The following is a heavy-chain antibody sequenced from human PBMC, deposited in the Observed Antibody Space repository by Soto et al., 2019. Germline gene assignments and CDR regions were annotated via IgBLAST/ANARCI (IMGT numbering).Heavy chain of an antibody. V-gene: IGHV1-2*04. D-gene: IGHD3-3*01. CDR3: ARGLAVRFLEWFLKKSGQYGMDV. J-gene: IGHJ6*02. Sequence: ASVKVSCKASGYTFTGYYLHWVRQAPGQGLEWIGWINPNSGGTNYAQKFPGWVTMTRDTSIGTAYMKLSRLTSDDTPVDYCARGLAVRFLEWFLKKSGQYGMDVWRQGTRVTVSS. CDR1: GYTFTGYY. CDR2: INPNSGGT.